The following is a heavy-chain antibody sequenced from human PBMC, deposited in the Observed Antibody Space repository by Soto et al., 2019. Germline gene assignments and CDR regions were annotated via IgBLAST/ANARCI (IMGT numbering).Heavy chain of an antibody. V-gene: IGHV1-69*01. D-gene: IGHD6-6*01. CDR1: GGTFSSYA. CDR3: ACSSSIAARASDY. CDR2: IIPIFGTA. J-gene: IGHJ4*02. Sequence: QVQLVQSGAEVKKPGSSVKVSCKASGGTFSSYAISWVRQAPGQGLEWMGGIIPIFGTANYAQKLQGRVTITADESKSTDYRELSSLRSEATAVYYCACSSSIAARASDYWGQGTLVTVSS.